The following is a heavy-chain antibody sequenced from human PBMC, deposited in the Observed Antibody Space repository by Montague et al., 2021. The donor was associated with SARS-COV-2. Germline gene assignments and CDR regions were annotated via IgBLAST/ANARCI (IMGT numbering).Heavy chain of an antibody. CDR2: ISQSGRT. J-gene: IGHJ4*02. D-gene: IGHD3-22*01. CDR1: GGSFGDDH. Sequence: SETLSLTCAVYGGSFGDDHWSWIRQPPGKRLPWIGKISQSGRTTXNQPLKSRVTISVDTSKNKFSLKLPSVTAADTGLYFCARGNLSVSMIVVVLTSASYCFDYWGQGTQVTVSS. CDR3: ARGNLSVSMIVVVLTSASYCFDY. V-gene: IGHV4-34*01.